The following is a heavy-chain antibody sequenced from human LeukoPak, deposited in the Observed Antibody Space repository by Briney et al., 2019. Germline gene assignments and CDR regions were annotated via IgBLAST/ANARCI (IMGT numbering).Heavy chain of an antibody. V-gene: IGHV3-74*01. D-gene: IGHD1-26*01. Sequence: GGSQRLSCAPSGFTFDDYWMHWVRQAPGKGLVWVSRINRDGSSTTYANSVKGRFTISRDNAKNALSLQMNSLRAEDTAVYYCVREGYKVGATEFDYWGQGALVTVSS. J-gene: IGHJ4*02. CDR2: INRDGSST. CDR1: GFTFDDYW. CDR3: VREGYKVGATEFDY.